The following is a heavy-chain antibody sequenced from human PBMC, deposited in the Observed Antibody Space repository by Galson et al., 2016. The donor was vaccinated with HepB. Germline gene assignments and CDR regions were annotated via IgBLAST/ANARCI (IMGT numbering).Heavy chain of an antibody. Sequence: SVKVSCKASGYTFTSYYVHWVRQAPGQGLEWMGIINPSDGSTIYAQKFQGRVTMTRDTSTSTVYMELSNLRSEDTAVYYCARDWTPDIVVEPGAIFSWLDPWGQGTLVTVSS. CDR2: INPSDGST. CDR3: ARDWTPDIVVEPGAIFSWLDP. CDR1: GYTFTSYY. D-gene: IGHD2-2*01. V-gene: IGHV1-46*01. J-gene: IGHJ5*02.